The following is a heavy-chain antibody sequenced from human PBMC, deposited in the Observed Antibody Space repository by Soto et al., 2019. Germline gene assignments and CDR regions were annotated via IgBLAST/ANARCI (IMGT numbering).Heavy chain of an antibody. J-gene: IGHJ5*02. V-gene: IGHV4-59*08. CDR2: LSYSGST. CDR1: GGSITKYY. D-gene: IGHD2-15*01. CDR3: ARFHKYSEANWFDP. Sequence: LSLTSTVSGGSITKYYWSWIRQPPMKGLEWIGYLSYSGSTNYNPSLKSRATISVDTSKNQFSLTLTSVTAADTAVYYCARFHKYSEANWFDPWGQGTLVTVPQ.